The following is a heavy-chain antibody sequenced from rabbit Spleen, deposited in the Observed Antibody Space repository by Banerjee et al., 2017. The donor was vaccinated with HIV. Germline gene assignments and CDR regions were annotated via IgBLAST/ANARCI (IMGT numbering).Heavy chain of an antibody. Sequence: QSLEESGGDLVKPGASLTLTCTASGFSFTSSVYMCWVRQAPGKGLEWIACIYVGVSGNTYYASWAKGRFTISKTSSTTVTLQMTSLTDAGTATYFCAIATMTMVITDLWGPGTLVTVS. CDR2: IYVGVSGNT. CDR3: AIATMTMVITDL. CDR1: GFSFTSSVY. D-gene: IGHD2-1*01. J-gene: IGHJ4*01. V-gene: IGHV1S40*01.